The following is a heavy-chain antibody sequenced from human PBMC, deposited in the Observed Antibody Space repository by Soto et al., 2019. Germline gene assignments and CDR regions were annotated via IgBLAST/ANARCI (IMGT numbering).Heavy chain of an antibody. Sequence: VASVKVSCKASGYTFTGYYMHWVRQAPGQGLEWMGWINPNSGGTNYAQKFQGWVTMTRDTSISTAYMELSRLRSDDTAVYYCARAGDGTPYYYMDVWGKGTTVTVSS. CDR3: ARAGDGTPYYYMDV. CDR1: GYTFTGYY. V-gene: IGHV1-2*04. D-gene: IGHD2-15*01. J-gene: IGHJ6*03. CDR2: INPNSGGT.